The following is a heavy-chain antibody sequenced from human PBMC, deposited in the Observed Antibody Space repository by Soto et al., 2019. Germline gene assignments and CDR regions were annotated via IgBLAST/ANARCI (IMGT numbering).Heavy chain of an antibody. V-gene: IGHV4-39*01. CDR3: ARGDEDYDILTGYYKSWFDP. CDR2: IYYSGST. CDR1: GGSISSSSYY. J-gene: IGHJ5*02. Sequence: SETLSLTCTVSGGSISSSSYYWGWIRQPPGKGLEWIGSIYYSGSTYYNQSLKSRVTISVDTSKNQFSLKLSSVTAADTDVYYCARGDEDYDILTGYYKSWFDPWGQGTLVTVS. D-gene: IGHD3-9*01.